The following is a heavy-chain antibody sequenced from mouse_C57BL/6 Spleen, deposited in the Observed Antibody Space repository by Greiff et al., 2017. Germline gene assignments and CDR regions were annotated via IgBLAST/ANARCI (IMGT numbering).Heavy chain of an antibody. Sequence: VQLQQPGAELVKPGASVKLSCKASGYTFTSYWMHWVKQRPGQGLEWIGMIHPNSGSTNYNEKFKSKATLTVDKSSSTAYMQLSSLTSEDSAVYNCARSWGYHYAMDDWGQGTSGTVAS. J-gene: IGHJ4*01. CDR1: GYTFTSYW. D-gene: IGHD2-2*01. CDR2: IHPNSGST. V-gene: IGHV1-64*01. CDR3: ARSWGYHYAMDD.